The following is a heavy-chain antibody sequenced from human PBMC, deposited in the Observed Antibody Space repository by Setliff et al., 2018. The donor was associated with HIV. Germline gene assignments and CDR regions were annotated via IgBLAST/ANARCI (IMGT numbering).Heavy chain of an antibody. CDR3: ARATPFVVVPAAPNYYYYMDV. CDR1: GDSITTNDYY. J-gene: IGHJ6*03. V-gene: IGHV4-39*07. CDR2: IHDNGRT. D-gene: IGHD2-2*01. Sequence: KTSETLSLTCTVSGDSITTNDYYWGWIRQPPGKGLEWIGIIHDNGRTYFDPSLQSRVTISIDTSKNQFSLKLSSVTAADTAVYSCARATPFVVVPAAPNYYYYMDVWGKGTTVTVSS.